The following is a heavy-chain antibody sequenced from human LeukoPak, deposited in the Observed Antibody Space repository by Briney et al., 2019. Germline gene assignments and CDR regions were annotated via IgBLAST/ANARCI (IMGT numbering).Heavy chain of an antibody. J-gene: IGHJ4*02. CDR1: GGSISSGSHY. CDR3: AREFGYAVTSLDY. Sequence: SQTLSLTCTVAGGSISSGSHYWSWIRQPAGKELQWIGRIFTSGSTHYNPSLKSRVTISVDTSKNQFSLKLSSVTAADTAVYYCAREFGYAVTSLDYWGQGTLVTVSS. V-gene: IGHV4-61*02. D-gene: IGHD4-17*01. CDR2: IFTSGST.